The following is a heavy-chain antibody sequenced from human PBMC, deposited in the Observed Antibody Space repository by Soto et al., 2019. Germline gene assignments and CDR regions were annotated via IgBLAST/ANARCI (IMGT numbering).Heavy chain of an antibody. CDR2: ISYDGSNK. CDR3: ARDVRRYYGSGGYYGMDV. D-gene: IGHD3-10*01. Sequence: GGSLRLSCAASGFTFSSYAMHWVRQAPGKGLEWVAVISYDGSNKYYADSVKGRFTISRDNSKNTLYLQMNSLRAEDTAVYYCARDVRRYYGSGGYYGMDVWGQGTTVTVSS. V-gene: IGHV3-30-3*01. CDR1: GFTFSSYA. J-gene: IGHJ6*02.